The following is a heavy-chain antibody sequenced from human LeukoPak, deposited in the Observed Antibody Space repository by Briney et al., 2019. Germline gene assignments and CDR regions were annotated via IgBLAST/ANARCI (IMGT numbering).Heavy chain of an antibody. Sequence: GGSLRLSCEPSGFPFSSYWMLWVRHAPGKGLVWVSRISGDGTIKTYADFVRGRFIVSRDNTKNILYLQMNSLKVDDTATYFCSRSQFDYWGQGVLVTVSS. CDR1: GFPFSSYW. CDR2: ISGDGTIK. V-gene: IGHV3-74*03. J-gene: IGHJ4*02. CDR3: SRSQFDY.